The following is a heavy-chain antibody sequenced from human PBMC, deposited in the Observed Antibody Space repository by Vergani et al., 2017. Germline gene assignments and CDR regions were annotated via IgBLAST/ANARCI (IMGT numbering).Heavy chain of an antibody. D-gene: IGHD6-19*01. J-gene: IGHJ5*02. CDR1: GASIRSSNYY. Sequence: QLQLQESGPGLVKPSATLSLTCSVSGASIRSSNYYWGWIRQPPGKGLEWIASIYYSGSTYYNPSLKSRVNISVDTSKNQFSLKLSSVTAAYTAVYFCARHSTVEWLVKLGWIDPWGQGILVTVSS. V-gene: IGHV4-39*01. CDR2: IYYSGST. CDR3: ARHSTVEWLVKLGWIDP.